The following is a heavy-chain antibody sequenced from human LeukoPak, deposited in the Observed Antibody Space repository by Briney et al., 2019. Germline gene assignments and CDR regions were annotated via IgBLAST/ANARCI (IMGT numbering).Heavy chain of an antibody. D-gene: IGHD2-2*01. CDR3: AKGCSSTSCPDGHYYGIDI. J-gene: IGHJ6*02. CDR2: MKGDGSEI. V-gene: IGHV3-7*03. Sequence: GRSLRLFCAASGFIFSNDWMDWGRQVPGNGLEWVANMKGDGSEIYYVDSVKGRFTISRDNAKNSLYLQMNNLRAEDTAIYYCAKGCSSTSCPDGHYYGIDIWGQGTTVIVSS. CDR1: GFIFSNDW.